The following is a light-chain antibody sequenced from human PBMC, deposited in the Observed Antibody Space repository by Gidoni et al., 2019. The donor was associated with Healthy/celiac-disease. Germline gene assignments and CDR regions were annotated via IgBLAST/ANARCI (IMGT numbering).Light chain of an antibody. J-gene: IGKJ1*01. Sequence: IVFTQPPGTLSLSPGERATLSCTASQSVSSSYLAWYQQKPGQAPRLLIYGASSRATGIPDRFSGSGSGTDFTLTISRLEPEDFAVYYCQQYGSSPRTFGQGTKVEIK. CDR3: QQYGSSPRT. CDR2: GAS. CDR1: QSVSSSY. V-gene: IGKV3-20*01.